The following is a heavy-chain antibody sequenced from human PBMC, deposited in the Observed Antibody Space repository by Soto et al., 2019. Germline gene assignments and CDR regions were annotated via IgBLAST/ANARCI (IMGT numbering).Heavy chain of an antibody. CDR1: GDSISSYY. CDR3: AGSLSSAAGLCFDY. J-gene: IGHJ4*01. D-gene: IGHD6-13*01. CDR2: IHTTENT. Sequence: SETLSLTCTVSGDSISSYYWSWIRQPAGKGMEWIERIHTTENTNYNPSLKRRVTMSIDTPNNQFSLTLTSLTAAGAAVYYCAGSLSSAAGLCFDYWGQGTMVTVSS. V-gene: IGHV4-4*07.